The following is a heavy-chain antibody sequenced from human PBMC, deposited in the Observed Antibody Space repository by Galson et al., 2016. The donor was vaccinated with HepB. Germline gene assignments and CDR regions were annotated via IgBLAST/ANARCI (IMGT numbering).Heavy chain of an antibody. CDR1: GGSDKNYA. Sequence: SVKVSCKASGGSDKNYAISWVRQAPGQGLEWMGEILPVFGTTTNAQKFQGRVTFTADESTSTVYLHLNSLTSADTAVYYWARGGATGVVAFDHWGQGTLVTVSP. CDR3: ARGGATGVVAFDH. CDR2: ILPVFGTT. J-gene: IGHJ4*02. D-gene: IGHD2-15*01. V-gene: IGHV1-69*13.